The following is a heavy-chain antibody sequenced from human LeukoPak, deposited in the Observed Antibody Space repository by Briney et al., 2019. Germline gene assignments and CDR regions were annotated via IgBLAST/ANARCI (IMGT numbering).Heavy chain of an antibody. Sequence: GGSLXXXCXAXGFTFSSYSMNWVRQAPGKGLEWISYISSSSSNVYYADSVKGRFIISRDNAKNSLYLQMNSLRAEDTAVYYCTRGTYSHVNDAFDIWGQGTMVTVSS. V-gene: IGHV3-48*01. CDR2: ISSSSSNV. D-gene: IGHD3-16*01. J-gene: IGHJ3*02. CDR3: TRGTYSHVNDAFDI. CDR1: GFTFSSYS.